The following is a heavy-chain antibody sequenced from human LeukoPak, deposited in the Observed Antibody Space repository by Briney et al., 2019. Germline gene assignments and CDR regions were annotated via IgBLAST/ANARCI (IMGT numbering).Heavy chain of an antibody. D-gene: IGHD3-9*01. V-gene: IGHV7-4-1*02. CDR3: TRGNDTTGYFTY. J-gene: IGHJ4*02. CDR2: INTNTGNP. CDR1: GYTFTNYT. Sequence: ASVKVSCKASGYTFTNYTVNWVRQAPGQGLEYMGWINTNTGNPTYAPGFAGRFVFSLGTSVTTTYLQINSLKAADSAVYYCTRGNDTTGYFTYWGQGTLVTVSS.